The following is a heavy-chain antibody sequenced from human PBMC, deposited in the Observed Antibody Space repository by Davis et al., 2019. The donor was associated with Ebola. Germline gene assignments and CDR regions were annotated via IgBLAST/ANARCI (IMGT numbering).Heavy chain of an antibody. CDR1: GYTFTNYY. J-gene: IGHJ4*02. CDR3: ATRGVGGGYFDY. CDR2: INPNDGRT. D-gene: IGHD3-10*01. Sequence: ASVKVSCKASGYTFTNYYMHWVRQAPGQGLEWMGMINPNDGRTIYAQKFQGRVTVTRDTSTTTVYMDLSSLRSEDTAVYYCATRGVGGGYFDYWGQGTLVTVSS. V-gene: IGHV1-46*01.